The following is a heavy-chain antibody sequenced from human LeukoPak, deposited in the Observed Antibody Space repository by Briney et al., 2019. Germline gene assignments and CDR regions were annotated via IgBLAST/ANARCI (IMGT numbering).Heavy chain of an antibody. Sequence: TGGSLRPSCTGSGFLFGDYPMNWVRQAPGKGLEWVGVIRSKAYGGTTEYAASVKGRFTISRDDSKSIAYLRMSSLKTEDTAVYYCTSDEGEDTSYWGQGTLVTVSS. CDR1: GFLFGDYP. CDR2: IRSKAYGGTT. V-gene: IGHV3-49*04. CDR3: TSDEGEDTSY. D-gene: IGHD1-26*01. J-gene: IGHJ4*02.